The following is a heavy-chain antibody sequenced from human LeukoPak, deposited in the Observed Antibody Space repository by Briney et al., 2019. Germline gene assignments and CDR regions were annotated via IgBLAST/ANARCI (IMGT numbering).Heavy chain of an antibody. Sequence: GGSLRLSCAASGFTVSSNYMSWVRQAPGKGLEWVSVIYSGGSTYYADSVKGRFTISRDNAKNSLYLQMNSLRAEDTAVYYCARPLPPGYSSSWYEDWYFDLWGRGTLVTVSS. D-gene: IGHD6-13*01. J-gene: IGHJ2*01. CDR3: ARPLPPGYSSSWYEDWYFDL. V-gene: IGHV3-53*01. CDR2: IYSGGST. CDR1: GFTVSSNY.